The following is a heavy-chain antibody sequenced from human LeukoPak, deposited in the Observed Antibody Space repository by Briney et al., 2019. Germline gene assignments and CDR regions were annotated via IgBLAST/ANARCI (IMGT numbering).Heavy chain of an antibody. J-gene: IGHJ4*02. CDR2: IYTSGST. Sequence: PSETLSLTCTVSGGSISSYYWSWIRQPAGRGLEWIGRIYTSGSTNYNPSLKSRVTMSVDTSKNQFSLKLSSVTAADTAVYYCARVEYGSGSYWIDYWGQGTLVTVS. CDR1: GGSISSYY. D-gene: IGHD3-10*01. CDR3: ARVEYGSGSYWIDY. V-gene: IGHV4-4*07.